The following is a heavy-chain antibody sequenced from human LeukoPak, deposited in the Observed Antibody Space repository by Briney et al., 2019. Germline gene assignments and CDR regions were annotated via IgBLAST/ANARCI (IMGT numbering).Heavy chain of an antibody. Sequence: SETLYLTCTVSGGSTSSSSYYWGWIRQPPGKGLEGIGSIYYSGSTYYNPSLKSRVTLSVDTSKNQFSLKLSSVPAADMAVYYCARHIDYYDSSGYYFWGQGTLVTVSS. V-gene: IGHV4-39*01. D-gene: IGHD3-22*01. CDR2: IYYSGST. CDR3: ARHIDYYDSSGYYF. CDR1: GGSTSSSSYY. J-gene: IGHJ4*02.